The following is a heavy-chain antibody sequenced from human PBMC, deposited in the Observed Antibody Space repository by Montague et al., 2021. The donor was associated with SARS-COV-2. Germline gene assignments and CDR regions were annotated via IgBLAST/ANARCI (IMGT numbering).Heavy chain of an antibody. CDR3: ARVRYYGSGTSLGMDV. CDR2: INHSGST. CDR1: GGWYSGEY. D-gene: IGHD3-10*01. Sequence: SETLSLTCARQGGWYSGEYWRCIRLNPGNGREWYGEINHSGSTNYNPSLKSRVTISVDTSKNQFSLKLSSVTAADTAVYCCARVRYYGSGTSLGMDVWGQGTTVTVSS. J-gene: IGHJ6*02. V-gene: IGHV4-34*01.